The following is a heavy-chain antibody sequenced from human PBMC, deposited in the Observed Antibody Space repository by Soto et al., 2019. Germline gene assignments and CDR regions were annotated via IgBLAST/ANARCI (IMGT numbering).Heavy chain of an antibody. Sequence: QVQLVQSGAEVKKPGASVKVSCKASGYTFTSYYMHWVRQAPGQGLEWMGIINPSGGSTSYAQKFQGGVTXXRXTYXSTVYMELSSLRSEDTAVYYCARRPHVGSYYGMDVWGQGTTVTVSS. D-gene: IGHD1-26*01. CDR2: INPSGGST. V-gene: IGHV1-46*01. CDR1: GYTFTSYY. J-gene: IGHJ6*02. CDR3: ARRPHVGSYYGMDV.